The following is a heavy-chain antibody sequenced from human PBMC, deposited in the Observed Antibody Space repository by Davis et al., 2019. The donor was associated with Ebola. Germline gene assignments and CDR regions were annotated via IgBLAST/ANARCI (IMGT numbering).Heavy chain of an antibody. Sequence: GGSLRLSCAASGFTFSSYSMNWVRQAPGKGLEWVSSISSSSSYIYYADSVKGRFTISRDNAKNTLYLQMNSLRAEDTAVYYCARSHYRGYSGYDPPDYWGQGTLVTVSS. CDR1: GFTFSSYS. CDR3: ARSHYRGYSGYDPPDY. CDR2: ISSSSSYI. D-gene: IGHD5-12*01. J-gene: IGHJ4*02. V-gene: IGHV3-21*01.